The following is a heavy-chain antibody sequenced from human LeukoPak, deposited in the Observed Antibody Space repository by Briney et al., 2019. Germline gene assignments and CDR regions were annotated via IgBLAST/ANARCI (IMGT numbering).Heavy chain of an antibody. J-gene: IGHJ4*02. CDR2: IRYDGSNK. V-gene: IGHV3-30*02. Sequence: GGSLRLSCAASGFTFSSYGMHWVRQAPGKGLEWVAFIRYDGSNKYYTDSVKGRFTISRDDSKNTVYLQMNGLRAEDTAVYYCAKDQGNWAYFDYWGQGTLVIVSS. CDR3: AKDQGNWAYFDY. D-gene: IGHD3-16*01. CDR1: GFTFSSYG.